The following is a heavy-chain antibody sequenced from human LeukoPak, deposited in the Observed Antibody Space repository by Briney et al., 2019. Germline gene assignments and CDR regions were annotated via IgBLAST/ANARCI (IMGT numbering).Heavy chain of an antibody. J-gene: IGHJ5*02. CDR2: IYWDDNK. D-gene: IGHD6-19*01. CDR3: GWYSGVAH. Sequence: ESGPTLVNPTQTLTLTCTFSRFSLSTSGVSVGWIRQPPGKALEWLALIYWDDNKRYSPSLKSRLTITKDTSKNQVVLTMTNMDPVDTATYMSGWYSGVAHWGQGTLVTVSS. V-gene: IGHV2-5*02. CDR1: RFSLSTSGVS.